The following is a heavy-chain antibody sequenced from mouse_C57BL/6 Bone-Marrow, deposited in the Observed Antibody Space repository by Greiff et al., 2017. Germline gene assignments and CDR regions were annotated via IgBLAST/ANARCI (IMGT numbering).Heavy chain of an antibody. J-gene: IGHJ3*01. V-gene: IGHV1-50*01. CDR2: IDPTDSYT. Sequence: VQLQQPGAELVKPGASVKLSCKASGYTFTSYWMQWVKQRPGQGLEWIGEIDPTDSYTNYNQKFKGKATLNVDTSSSTADRHLSSLTSEDCAVYCCARSGVGYYLWDWFAYWGQGTLVNVSA. CDR3: ARSGVGYYLWDWFAY. D-gene: IGHD2-3*01. CDR1: GYTFTSYW.